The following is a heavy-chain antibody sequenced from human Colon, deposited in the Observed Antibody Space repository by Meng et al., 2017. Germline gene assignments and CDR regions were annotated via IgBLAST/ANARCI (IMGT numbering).Heavy chain of an antibody. CDR2: IYWDDDK. Sequence: QITLKKSGPTLVQPTQTLTLTCSLSGFALSGVTVAWIRQPPGKALECLAVIYWDDDKRYRPSLESRLTITKDTSKNQVVLTMTNVDPVDTATYYCARARGLWGRPLPSPFDYWGPETLVTVSS. J-gene: IGHJ4*02. CDR1: GFALSGVT. V-gene: IGHV2-5*02. CDR3: ARARGLWGRPLPSPFDY. D-gene: IGHD7-27*01.